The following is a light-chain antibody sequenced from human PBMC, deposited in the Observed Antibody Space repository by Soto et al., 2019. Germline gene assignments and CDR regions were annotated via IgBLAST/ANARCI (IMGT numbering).Light chain of an antibody. CDR3: QQLNSYVFA. CDR2: AAS. J-gene: IGKJ3*01. Sequence: DIQLTQSPPFLSASVGDRVTITCRASQDVSRYLAWYQQKPGKAPNLLIYAASTLRSGVPSRFSGSGSETESTLTISSLQPEDFATYYCQQLNSYVFAFGPGTKVDIK. CDR1: QDVSRY. V-gene: IGKV1-9*01.